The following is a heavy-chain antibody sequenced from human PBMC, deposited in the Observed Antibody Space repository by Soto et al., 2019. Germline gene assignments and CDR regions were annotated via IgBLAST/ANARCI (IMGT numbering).Heavy chain of an antibody. CDR2: TNPKSGYT. CDR1: GYTFTNHD. CDR3: AGTAGDLDY. J-gene: IGHJ4*02. D-gene: IGHD4-17*01. V-gene: IGHV1-8*01. Sequence: QVQLVQSGAEVKKPGASVKVSCKTSGYTFTNHDINWVRQATGQGLEWMGWTNPKSGYTGSAQKFQGRVTMTRDSSLRTAYMELHSLTSEDTAVYYCAGTAGDLDYWGQGTLITVSS.